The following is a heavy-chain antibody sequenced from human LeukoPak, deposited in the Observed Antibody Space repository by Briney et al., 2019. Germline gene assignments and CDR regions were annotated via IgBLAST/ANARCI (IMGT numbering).Heavy chain of an antibody. Sequence: GGSLRLSCAASGFTFSSFWMSWVRQAPGKGLEWVANIRKDGSLQYYVDSVEGRFTISRDNAKNSLYLQMNTLRADDTAVYYCTRVSGGYDMSDYWGQGTLVTVS. D-gene: IGHD3-9*01. CDR3: TRVSGGYDMSDY. V-gene: IGHV3-7*03. CDR2: IRKDGSLQ. CDR1: GFTFSSFW. J-gene: IGHJ4*02.